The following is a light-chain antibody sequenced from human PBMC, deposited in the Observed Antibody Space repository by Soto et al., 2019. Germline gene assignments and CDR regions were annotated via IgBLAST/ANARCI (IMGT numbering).Light chain of an antibody. CDR1: QTISSW. J-gene: IGKJ1*01. Sequence: DIQMTQSPSSLSGSVGDRVTSTCRASQTISSWLAWYQQKPGKAPKLLIYKASTLKSGVPSRFSGSGSGTEFTLTISSLQPDDFATYYCQQYNSYSGTFGPGTKVDIK. CDR2: KAS. CDR3: QQYNSYSGT. V-gene: IGKV1-5*03.